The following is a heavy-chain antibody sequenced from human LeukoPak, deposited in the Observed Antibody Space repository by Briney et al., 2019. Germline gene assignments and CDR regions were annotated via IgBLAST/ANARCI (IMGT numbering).Heavy chain of an antibody. CDR2: IKQDGSVK. V-gene: IGHV3-7*03. CDR3: VGGGGHFDL. J-gene: IGHJ2*01. D-gene: IGHD3-16*01. CDR1: GFSFSGYW. Sequence: PGGSLRLSCAASGFSFSGYWMSWVRQTPGKGLEWVANIKQDGSVKNSVDSMKGRFTISRDNTKNSLYLEMNSLKAEDTAVYYFVGGGGHFDLWGRGTLVTVSS.